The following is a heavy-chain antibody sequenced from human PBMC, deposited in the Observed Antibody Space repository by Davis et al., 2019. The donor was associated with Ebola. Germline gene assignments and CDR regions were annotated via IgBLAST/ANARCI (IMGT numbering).Heavy chain of an antibody. V-gene: IGHV3-23*01. J-gene: IGHJ5*02. D-gene: IGHD6-13*01. CDR1: GFTFSNYA. CDR3: AKDLRYSNNPGWFDP. CDR2: ISGSGGST. Sequence: GESLKISCAASGFTFSNYAMSWVRQAPGKGLEWVSVISGSGGSTYYADSVKGRFTISRDNSKNTLYLQMDSLRAEDTAVYYCAKDLRYSNNPGWFDPWGQGTLVTVSS.